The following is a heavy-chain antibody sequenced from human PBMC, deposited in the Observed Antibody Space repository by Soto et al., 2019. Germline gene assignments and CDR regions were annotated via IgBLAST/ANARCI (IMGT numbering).Heavy chain of an antibody. CDR1: VFRFISYA. V-gene: IGHV3-23*01. J-gene: IGHJ3*02. Sequence: TWLGXRLSGLSGVFRFISYAIRLVGHTPGKGLEWVSGISGSGGRTYYADSVNGRFTISRYNSNNTRSLQMHILRVEDTAVYFCEKGAYYSLFDIRGQRPMV. D-gene: IGHD3-16*01. CDR2: ISGSGGRT. CDR3: EKGAYYSLFDI.